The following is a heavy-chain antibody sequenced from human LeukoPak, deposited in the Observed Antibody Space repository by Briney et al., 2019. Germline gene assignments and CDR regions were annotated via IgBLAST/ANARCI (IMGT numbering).Heavy chain of an antibody. Sequence: GGSLRLSCVASGFTVSNNHMTWVRQAPGKGLEWVSVIYIDGTTYYADPVEGRFTISRDNFKNTLSLQMNSLRAEDTAVYYCARGHSGYDPWGQGTLDTVSS. CDR1: GFTVSNNH. D-gene: IGHD5-12*01. CDR2: IYIDGTT. CDR3: ARGHSGYDP. J-gene: IGHJ5*02. V-gene: IGHV3-66*01.